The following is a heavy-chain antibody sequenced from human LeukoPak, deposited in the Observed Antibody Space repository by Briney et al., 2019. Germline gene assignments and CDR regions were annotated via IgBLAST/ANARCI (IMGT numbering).Heavy chain of an antibody. D-gene: IGHD6-13*01. Sequence: SLRLSCAASGFTFSNYGMHWVRQAPGKGLEWVAVIWYDGSNKYYADSVKGRFTISRDNSKNTLYLQTNSLRAEDTAVYYCARDRGSSYFDYWGQGTLVTVSS. CDR2: IWYDGSNK. V-gene: IGHV3-33*01. CDR3: ARDRGSSYFDY. CDR1: GFTFSNYG. J-gene: IGHJ4*02.